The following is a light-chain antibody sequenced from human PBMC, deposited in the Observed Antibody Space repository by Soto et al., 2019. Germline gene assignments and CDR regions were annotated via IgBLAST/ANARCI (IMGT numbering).Light chain of an antibody. J-gene: IGKJ3*01. V-gene: IGKV1-27*01. CDR1: QGISSS. CDR2: AAS. CDR3: QEYRSPPFT. Sequence: DIQMTQSPSSLSASVGDTITITCRASQGISSSLAWYQQKAGKVPDLLIYAASTLQSGVPSHFSGSGSGTDFTLTISSLQPEDVATYYCQEYRSPPFTFGPGTRVEIK.